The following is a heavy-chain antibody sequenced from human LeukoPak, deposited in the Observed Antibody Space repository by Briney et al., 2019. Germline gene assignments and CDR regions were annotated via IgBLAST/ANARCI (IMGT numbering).Heavy chain of an antibody. V-gene: IGHV1-46*01. CDR3: GREFVGGRSGELGF. CDR1: GYTFTSYY. Sequence: ASVKVSCKASGYTFTSYYLHWVRQAPGQGLEWMGIINPNSGSPNYAQKFQGRVTMTRDTSISTVYMELRGLRSADRALYCCGREFVGGRSGELGFWGGGTVVTVSS. J-gene: IGHJ4*02. CDR2: INPNSGSP. D-gene: IGHD3-10*01.